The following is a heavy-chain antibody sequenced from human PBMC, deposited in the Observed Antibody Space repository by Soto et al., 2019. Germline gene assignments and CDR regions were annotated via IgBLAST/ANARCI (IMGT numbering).Heavy chain of an antibody. CDR1: GFTVSNNY. V-gene: IGHV3-53*01. Sequence: EVQLVESGGGLIQPGGSLRLSCAVSGFTVSNNYMSWVRQAPGKGLEGVSVIYSGGYTAYGDSVKGRFTISRDNSKTNLYFQMKGLGAGDRAVFYCATRGGGGGYWGQGTLVTVSS. CDR2: IYSGGYT. CDR3: ATRGGGGGY. J-gene: IGHJ4*02. D-gene: IGHD3-10*01.